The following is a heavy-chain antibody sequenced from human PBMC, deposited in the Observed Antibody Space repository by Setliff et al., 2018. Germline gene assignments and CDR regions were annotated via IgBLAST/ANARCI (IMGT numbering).Heavy chain of an antibody. D-gene: IGHD1-7*01. CDR3: ARNAITGTTRKYYYYMDV. Sequence: GASVKVSCKASGYTFTTYGVAWVRQAPGQGLEWLGWISGYNGNTNYAQRFQGRVTTTIDTSTNTAYMELRSLRSDDTAVYYCARNAITGTTRKYYYYMDVWGQGTTVTVSS. CDR1: GYTFTTYG. J-gene: IGHJ6*03. CDR2: ISGYNGNT. V-gene: IGHV1-18*01.